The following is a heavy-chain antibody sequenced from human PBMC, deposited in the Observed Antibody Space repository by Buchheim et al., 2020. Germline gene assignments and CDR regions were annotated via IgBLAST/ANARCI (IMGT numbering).Heavy chain of an antibody. CDR2: IYYSGST. D-gene: IGHD3-22*01. CDR1: GGSISRGGFS. Sequence: QLQLQESGSGLVKSSQTLSLTCTVSGGSISRGGFSWTWIRQPLGKGLEWIGYIYYSGSTYYNPSLKSRVTISVDTSKNQFSLKLSSVTAADTAVYYCARVVYDSSGYGEDFDYWGQGTL. J-gene: IGHJ4*02. V-gene: IGHV4-30-2*05. CDR3: ARVVYDSSGYGEDFDY.